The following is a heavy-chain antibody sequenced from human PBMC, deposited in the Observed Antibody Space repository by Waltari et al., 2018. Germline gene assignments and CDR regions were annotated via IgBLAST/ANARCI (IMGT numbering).Heavy chain of an antibody. CDR3: ARDPGYGDYKHY. CDR2: ISSSSSTI. Sequence: EVQLVESGGGLVQPGGSLRLSCAASGFTFSSYSMNWVRQAPGKGLEWVSYISSSSSTIDYADAVKGRFTISRDNAKNSLDLQMNSLRAEDTAVYDCARDPGYGDYKHYWGQGTLVTVSS. CDR1: GFTFSSYS. V-gene: IGHV3-48*01. J-gene: IGHJ4*02. D-gene: IGHD4-17*01.